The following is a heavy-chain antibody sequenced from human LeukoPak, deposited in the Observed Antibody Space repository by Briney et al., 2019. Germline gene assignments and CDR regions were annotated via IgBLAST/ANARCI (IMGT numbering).Heavy chain of an antibody. CDR3: ARDRRYGVWGVITTIDY. J-gene: IGHJ4*02. CDR2: ISSSGSTI. CDR1: GFTFSDYY. D-gene: IGHD3-10*01. Sequence: GGSLRLSCAASGFTFSDYYMSWIRQAPGQGLEWVSYISSSGSTIYYADSVKGRFTISRDNAKNSLYLQMNSLRAEDTAVYYCARDRRYGVWGVITTIDYWGQGALVTVSS. V-gene: IGHV3-11*04.